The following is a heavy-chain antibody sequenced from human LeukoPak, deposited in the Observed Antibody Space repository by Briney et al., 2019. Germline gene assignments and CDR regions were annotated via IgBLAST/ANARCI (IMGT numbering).Heavy chain of an antibody. CDR1: GFTFGDYA. CDR3: ARDSDSSSWYLVGTPSKSYDY. CDR2: IKQDGSEK. Sequence: GGSLRLSCTASGFTFGDYAMSWFRQAPGKGLEWVANIKQDGSEKYYVDSVKGRFTISRDNAKKSVYLQMNSLRAEDTAVYYCARDSDSSSWYLVGTPSKSYDYWGQGTLVTVSS. V-gene: IGHV3-7*01. D-gene: IGHD6-13*01. J-gene: IGHJ4*02.